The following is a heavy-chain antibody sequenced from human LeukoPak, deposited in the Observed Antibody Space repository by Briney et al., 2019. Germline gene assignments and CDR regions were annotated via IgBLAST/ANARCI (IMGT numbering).Heavy chain of an antibody. Sequence: GGSLRLSCAASGFTFSSYWMSWVRQAPGKGLEWVANIKQDGSKEHYVDSVKGRFTISRDSAKNSVYLQMNSLRAEDTAVYYCARDFSPMRADSTGGNVWFDAFDIWGQGTMVTVSS. V-gene: IGHV3-7*01. CDR1: GFTFSSYW. J-gene: IGHJ3*02. CDR2: IKQDGSKE. CDR3: ARDFSPMRADSTGGNVWFDAFDI. D-gene: IGHD3-16*01.